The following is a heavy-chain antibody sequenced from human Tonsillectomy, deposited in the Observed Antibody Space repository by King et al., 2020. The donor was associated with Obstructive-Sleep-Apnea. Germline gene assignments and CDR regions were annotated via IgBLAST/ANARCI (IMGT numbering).Heavy chain of an antibody. Sequence: VQLVESGGGLVRPGGSLRLTCAASGVTLSEYYMSWIRQVPGKGLEWISYISSSGKTIYHADSVKGRFIIARDNAKNSLALQMNSLRAEDTAVYYCARDGPSASGCDFAAWGQGTLVTVSS. CDR2: ISSSGKTI. V-gene: IGHV3-11*01. J-gene: IGHJ5*02. CDR3: ARDGPSASGCDFAA. D-gene: IGHD6-19*01. CDR1: GVTLSEYY.